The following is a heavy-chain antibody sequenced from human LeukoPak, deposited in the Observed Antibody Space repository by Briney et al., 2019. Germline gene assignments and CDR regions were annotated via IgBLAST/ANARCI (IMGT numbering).Heavy chain of an antibody. CDR2: IYNGDQT. CDR3: ARASQWLAFDF. D-gene: IGHD6-19*01. Sequence: GGSLRLSCAASGFAVGSIHMTWVRQAPGKGLEWVSVIYNGDQTTYADSVKGRFSISRDNSKNTFYLQMNRVRAEDTGVYYCARASQWLAFDFWGQGTLVTVSS. J-gene: IGHJ4*02. CDR1: GFAVGSIH. V-gene: IGHV3-66*01.